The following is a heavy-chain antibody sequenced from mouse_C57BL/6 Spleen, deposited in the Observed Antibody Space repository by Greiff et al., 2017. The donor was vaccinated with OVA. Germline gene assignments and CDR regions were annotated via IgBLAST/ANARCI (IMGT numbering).Heavy chain of an antibody. J-gene: IGHJ3*01. V-gene: IGHV14-1*01. CDR1: GFNIKDYY. CDR3: TTDYREPFAY. CDR2: IDPEDGDT. Sequence: EVQLQQSGAELMRPGASVKLSCTASGFNIKDYYMHWVKQRPEQGLEWIGRIDPEDGDTAYAPTFPGKATMTADTSSNTAYLQLSSLTSEDTAVYYCTTDYREPFAYWGQGTLVTVSA. D-gene: IGHD2-14*01.